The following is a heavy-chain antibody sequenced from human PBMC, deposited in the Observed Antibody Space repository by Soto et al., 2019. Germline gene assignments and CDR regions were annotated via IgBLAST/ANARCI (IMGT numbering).Heavy chain of an antibody. CDR1: GGTLSHYG. D-gene: IGHD5-18*01. J-gene: IGHJ4*02. CDR3: AAGVSSDTGDS. Sequence: QVQLVQSGAEVKKPGSSVKVSCKASGGTLSHYGVSWVRQVPGKGLEWMGGTTAILGTRDYAQKFQGRMTSTSDESTTTSYREPNSLTSEDSAVYYCAAGVSSDTGDSWGQGTLVTVS. CDR2: TTAILGTR. V-gene: IGHV1-69*01.